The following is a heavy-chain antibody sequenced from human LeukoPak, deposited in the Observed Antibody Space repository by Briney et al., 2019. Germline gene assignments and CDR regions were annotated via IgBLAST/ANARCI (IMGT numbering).Heavy chain of an antibody. D-gene: IGHD1-26*01. V-gene: IGHV3-23*01. CDR3: AKDPGYSGSPRSFDY. Sequence: HPGGSLRLSCAASGFTFSSYAMSWVRQAPGKGLEWVSAISGSGGSTYYADSVKGRFIISRDNSKNTLYLQMNSLRAEDTAVYYCAKDPGYSGSPRSFDYWGQGTLVTVSS. CDR1: GFTFSSYA. CDR2: ISGSGGST. J-gene: IGHJ4*02.